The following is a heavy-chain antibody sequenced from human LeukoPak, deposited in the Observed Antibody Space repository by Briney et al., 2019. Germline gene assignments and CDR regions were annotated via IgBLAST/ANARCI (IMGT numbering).Heavy chain of an antibody. CDR2: ISAYNGNT. Sequence: EASVKVSCKASGGTFSSYAISWVRQAPGQGLEWMGWISAYNGNTNYAQKLQGRVTMTTDTSTSTAYMELRSLRSDDTAVYYCARTPRGEMQGGPHDYDFWSGSDYWGQGTLVTVSS. J-gene: IGHJ4*02. CDR1: GGTFSSYA. V-gene: IGHV1-18*01. CDR3: ARTPRGEMQGGPHDYDFWSGSDY. D-gene: IGHD3-3*01.